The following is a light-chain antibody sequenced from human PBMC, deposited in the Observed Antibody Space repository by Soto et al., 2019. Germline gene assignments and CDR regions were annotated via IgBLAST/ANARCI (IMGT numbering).Light chain of an antibody. J-gene: IGKJ5*01. V-gene: IGKV3-20*01. CDR2: GAS. Sequence: EIMLTQSPGTLSLSPRQRATLSCRASQSVSSSYLAWYQQKPGQAPRLLIYGASSRATGIPDRFSGSWSGKDIDLPTSTLPPEDFAVYHSQQYGRPPPLSFSRGTRPEI. CDR1: QSVSSSY. CDR3: QQYGRPPPLS.